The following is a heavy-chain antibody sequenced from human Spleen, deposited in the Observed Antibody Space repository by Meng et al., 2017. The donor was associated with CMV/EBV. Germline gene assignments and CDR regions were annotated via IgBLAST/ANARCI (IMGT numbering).Heavy chain of an antibody. V-gene: IGHV5-51*01. CDR3: ARHREVAGGYYYYGMDV. J-gene: IGHJ6*02. Sequence: GESLKISCKGSGSSFTSYWIGWVRQMPGKGLEWMGIIYPGDSDTRYSPSFHGQVTISADKSISTAYLQWSSLKASYTAMYFCARHREVAGGYYYYGMDVWGQGTTVTVSS. CDR1: GSSFTSYW. CDR2: IYPGDSDT. D-gene: IGHD6-19*01.